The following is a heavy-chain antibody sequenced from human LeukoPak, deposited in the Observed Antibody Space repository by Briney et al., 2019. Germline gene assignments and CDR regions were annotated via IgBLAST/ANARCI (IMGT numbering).Heavy chain of an antibody. D-gene: IGHD2-15*01. CDR2: IYYSGST. CDR3: ARQNCGGGSCYSGLYMWEFDY. V-gene: IGHV4-39*01. Sequence: SETLSLTCTVSGGSISSSSYYWGWIRQPPGKGLEWIGSIYYSGSTYYNPSLKSRVTISVDTSKNQFSLKLSSVTAADTAVYYCARQNCGGGSCYSGLYMWEFDYWGQGTLVTVSS. CDR1: GGSISSSSYY. J-gene: IGHJ4*02.